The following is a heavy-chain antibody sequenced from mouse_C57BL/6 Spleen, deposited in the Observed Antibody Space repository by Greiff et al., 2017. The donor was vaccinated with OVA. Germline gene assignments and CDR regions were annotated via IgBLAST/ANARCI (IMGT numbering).Heavy chain of an antibody. CDR2: INPNYGTT. Sequence: EVKLMESGPELVKPGASVKISCKASGYSFTDYNMNWVKQSNGKSLEWIGVINPNYGTTSYNQKFKGKATLTVDQSSSTAYMQRNRLTSEDSAVYYCARENGYGSHWYFDVWGTGTTVTVSS. V-gene: IGHV1-39*01. CDR1: GYSFTDYN. CDR3: ARENGYGSHWYFDV. J-gene: IGHJ1*03. D-gene: IGHD1-1*01.